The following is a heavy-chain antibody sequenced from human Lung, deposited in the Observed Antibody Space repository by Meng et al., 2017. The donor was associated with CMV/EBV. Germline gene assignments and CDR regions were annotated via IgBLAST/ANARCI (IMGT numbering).Heavy chain of an antibody. CDR1: FSFSSHA. Sequence: FSFSSHAMDWVRQAPGKGLEWVAVISDDGRGKAYAESVKGRFTISRDNSKSTVYLQMNSLRPEDTAVYYCARDVGYSGSSGGFDYWGQGTLVTVSS. CDR2: ISDDGRGK. J-gene: IGHJ4*02. V-gene: IGHV3-30*04. D-gene: IGHD5-12*01. CDR3: ARDVGYSGSSGGFDY.